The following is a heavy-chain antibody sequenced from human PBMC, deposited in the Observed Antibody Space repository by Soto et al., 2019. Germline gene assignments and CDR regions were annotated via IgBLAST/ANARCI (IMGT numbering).Heavy chain of an antibody. CDR2: VSGSGGGT. J-gene: IGHJ6*03. D-gene: IGHD2-2*01. CDR1: GFTFKSYA. CDR3: ARGVYFTTITCYANFFYMAV. Sequence: TGGSLRLSCAASGFTFKSYAMTWVRQAPGKGLEWVSSVSGSGGGTYYADSVKGRFTISRDNPKNTVYLQMNSLRAEDTAVYYCARGVYFTTITCYANFFYMAVGGKGPSVTVSS. V-gene: IGHV3-23*01.